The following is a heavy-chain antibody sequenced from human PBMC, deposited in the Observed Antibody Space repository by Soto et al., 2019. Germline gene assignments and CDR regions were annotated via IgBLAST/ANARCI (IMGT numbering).Heavy chain of an antibody. CDR2: ISAYNGNT. J-gene: IGHJ5*02. CDR1: GYTFTSYG. V-gene: IGHV1-18*01. D-gene: IGHD6-6*01. Sequence: GASVKVSCKASGYTFTSYGISWVRQAPGQGLEWMGWISAYNGNTNYAQKLQGRVTMTTDTSTSTAYMELRSLRSDDTAVYYCARDREYSSSSWFDPWGQGTLVTVSS. CDR3: ARDREYSSSSWFDP.